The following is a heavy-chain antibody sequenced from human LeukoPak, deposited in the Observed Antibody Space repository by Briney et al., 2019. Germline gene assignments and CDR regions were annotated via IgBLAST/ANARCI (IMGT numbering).Heavy chain of an antibody. V-gene: IGHV1-46*01. CDR2: ISPSGGST. J-gene: IGHJ4*02. CDR3: ARGRRLGYCSGGTCYRFDY. Sequence: ASVKVSCKAFGYTFTSNYMHWVRQAPGQGPEWMGVISPSGGSTTYAQKFQGRVTLTRDMSTSTAYMELSSLRSEDTAVYYCARGRRLGYCSGGTCYRFDYWGQGTLVTVSS. CDR1: GYTFTSNY. D-gene: IGHD2-15*01.